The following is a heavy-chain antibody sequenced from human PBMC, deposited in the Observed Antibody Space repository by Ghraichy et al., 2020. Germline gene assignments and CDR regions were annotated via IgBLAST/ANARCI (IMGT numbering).Heavy chain of an antibody. CDR3: AKERESSGYYLFRGDYYGMNV. V-gene: IGHV3-30*18. CDR1: GFTFSRYG. J-gene: IGHJ6*02. D-gene: IGHD3-22*01. CDR2: TSYDGSSK. Sequence: GGSLRLSCAVSGFTFSRYGMHWVRQAPGKGLEWVAVTSYDGSSKNFADSVQGRFTISRDNSKNTLYLQMNSLRAEDTAVYYCAKERESSGYYLFRGDYYGMNVWGQGTTVTVSS.